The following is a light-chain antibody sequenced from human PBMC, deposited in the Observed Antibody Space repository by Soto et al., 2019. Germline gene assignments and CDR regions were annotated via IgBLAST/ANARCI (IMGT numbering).Light chain of an antibody. CDR3: HQTYHTPPT. CDR2: TAA. V-gene: IGKV1-39*01. J-gene: IGKJ1*01. Sequence: IQVTHSPSSLSASVGDSVTITCRASQTTNNYLYWYQQKPGKAPKLLIDTAASLHGGVPSRFTFTTSGTSFTLTISSLQPEDFATYYCHQTYHTPPTFGQGTKVDIK. CDR1: QTTNNY.